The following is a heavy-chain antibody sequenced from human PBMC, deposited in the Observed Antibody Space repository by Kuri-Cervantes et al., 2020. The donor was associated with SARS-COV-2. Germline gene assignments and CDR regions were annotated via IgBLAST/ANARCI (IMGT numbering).Heavy chain of an antibody. CDR1: GDSISSYY. V-gene: IGHV4-39*01. D-gene: IGHD3-3*01. CDR3: ARQMMSSITIFGVVITRNWFDP. J-gene: IGHJ5*02. Sequence: SETLSLTCTVSGDSISSYYWGWIRQPPGKGLEWIGSIYYSGSTYYNPSLKSRVTISVDTSKNQFSLKLSSVTAADTAVYYCARQMMSSITIFGVVITRNWFDPWGQGTLVTVSS. CDR2: IYYSGST.